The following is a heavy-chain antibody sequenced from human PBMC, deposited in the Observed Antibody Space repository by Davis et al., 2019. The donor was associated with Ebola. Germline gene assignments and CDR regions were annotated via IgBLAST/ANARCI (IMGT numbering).Heavy chain of an antibody. CDR2: IYPGNSDT. D-gene: IGHD4-17*01. J-gene: IGHJ3*02. V-gene: IGHV5-51*01. Sequence: GESLKISCKVSGYKFTNYWIGWVRQKPGKGLEWMGIIYPGNSDTRYSPSFQGQVTISADKSISTAYLQWSSLKASDTAMYYCARTQRVTVTHHDAFDIWGQGTMVTVSS. CDR3: ARTQRVTVTHHDAFDI. CDR1: GYKFTNYW.